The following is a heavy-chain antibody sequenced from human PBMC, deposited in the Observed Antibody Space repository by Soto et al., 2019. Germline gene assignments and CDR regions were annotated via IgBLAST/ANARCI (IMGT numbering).Heavy chain of an antibody. J-gene: IGHJ4*02. Sequence: QVQLQESGPGLVKPSETLSLSCTVSGGSISSYYWTWIRQPPGKVLEWIGYMSYSGSTNNNPSLKSRVTISVDTSKNQFSLRLSSVTAADTAVYYCAREVGRWKYSFDYWGQGIPVTVSS. V-gene: IGHV4-59*01. CDR1: GGSISSYY. CDR3: AREVGRWKYSFDY. CDR2: MSYSGST. D-gene: IGHD3-10*01.